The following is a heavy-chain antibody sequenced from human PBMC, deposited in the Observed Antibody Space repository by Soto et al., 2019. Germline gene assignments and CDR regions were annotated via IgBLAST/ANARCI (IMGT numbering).Heavy chain of an antibody. V-gene: IGHV4-31*03. D-gene: IGHD2-2*02. J-gene: IGHJ6*02. Sequence: QVQLQESGPGLVKPSQTLSLTCTVSGGSISSGGYYWSWIRQHPGKGLEWIGYIYYSGSTYYNPSLKSRVTISVDTSKNQFSLKLSSVTAADTAVYYCARDSAPDCSSTSCYTADYGMDVWGQGTTVTDSS. CDR3: ARDSAPDCSSTSCYTADYGMDV. CDR1: GGSISSGGYY. CDR2: IYYSGST.